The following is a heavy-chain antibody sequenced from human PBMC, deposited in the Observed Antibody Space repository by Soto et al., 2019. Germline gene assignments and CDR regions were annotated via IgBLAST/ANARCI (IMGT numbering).Heavy chain of an antibody. D-gene: IGHD3-9*01. V-gene: IGHV4-59*01. CDR3: ARDAPYYDILTGYFKEGGMDV. J-gene: IGHJ6*02. CDR2: IYYSGST. Sequence: SETLSLTCTVSGGSISSYYWSWIRQPPGKGLEWIGYIYYSGSTNYNPSLKSRVTISVDTSKNQFSLKLSSVTAADTAVYYCARDAPYYDILTGYFKEGGMDVWGQGTTVTVSS. CDR1: GGSISSYY.